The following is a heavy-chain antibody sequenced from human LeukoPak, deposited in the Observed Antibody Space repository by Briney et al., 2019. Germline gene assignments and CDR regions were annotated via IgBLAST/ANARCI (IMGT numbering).Heavy chain of an antibody. CDR2: INHSGST. J-gene: IGHJ5*02. Sequence: SETLSLTCAVYGESFSGYYWSWILQPPGKGLEWIGEINHSGSTNYNPSLKSRVTISVDTSKNQFSLKLSSVTAADTAVYYCARGPLDIVVVPAAQTPPPWGQGTLVTVSS. V-gene: IGHV4-34*01. CDR3: ARGPLDIVVVPAAQTPPP. D-gene: IGHD2-2*03. CDR1: GESFSGYY.